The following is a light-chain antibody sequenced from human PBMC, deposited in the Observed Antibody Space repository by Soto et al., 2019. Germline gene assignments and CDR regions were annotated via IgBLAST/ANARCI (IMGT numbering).Light chain of an antibody. J-gene: IGKJ1*01. CDR1: QSISTY. V-gene: IGKV1-39*01. CDR2: AAS. CDR3: QQSYSTPPA. Sequence: DIQMTQSPSTLSASVGDRVTVTCRASQSISTYLNWYQQKPGKAPKLLIYAASNFQSGVPSRFSGSGSGTDFTLTISSLQPEDFATYYCQQSYSTPPAFGQGTRWIS.